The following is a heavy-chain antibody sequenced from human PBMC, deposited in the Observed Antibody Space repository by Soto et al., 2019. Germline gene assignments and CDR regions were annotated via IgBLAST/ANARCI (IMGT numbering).Heavy chain of an antibody. Sequence: GGSLRLSCAASGFTFSSYAMHWVRQAPGKGLEWVAVISYDGSNKYYADSVKGRFTISRDNSKNTLYLQMNSLRAEDTAVYYCARDQYYDSSGPFDYWGQGTLVTVSS. CDR1: GFTFSSYA. D-gene: IGHD3-22*01. V-gene: IGHV3-30-3*01. CDR2: ISYDGSNK. CDR3: ARDQYYDSSGPFDY. J-gene: IGHJ4*02.